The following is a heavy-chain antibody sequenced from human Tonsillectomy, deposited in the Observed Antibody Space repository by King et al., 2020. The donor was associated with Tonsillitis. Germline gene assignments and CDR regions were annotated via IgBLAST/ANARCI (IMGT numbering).Heavy chain of an antibody. CDR3: ATSTVMEF. Sequence: VQLVESGGGLVRPGGSLRLSCAASGFTFSSYSMTWVRQAPGKGLEWVSVIRDSGANTNYADSVKGRFTISRDNSKNTLYLEMNSLRAEDTAVYYCATSTVMEFWGQGTLVTVSP. D-gene: IGHD4-11*01. CDR2: IRDSGANT. CDR1: GFTFSSYS. J-gene: IGHJ4*02. V-gene: IGHV3-23*04.